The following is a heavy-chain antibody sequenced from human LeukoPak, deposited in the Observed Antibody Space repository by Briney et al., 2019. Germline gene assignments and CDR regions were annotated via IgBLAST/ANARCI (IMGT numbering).Heavy chain of an antibody. D-gene: IGHD3-22*01. V-gene: IGHV3-30*04. CDR3: ASSGGYYYDSSGYLGASSFDY. CDR1: GFAFSTYA. Sequence: GGSLRLSCAASGFAFSTYAMHWVRQAPGKGLEWVAVISYDGSNKYYADSVKGRFTISRDNSKNTLYPQMNSLRAEDTAVYYCASSGGYYYDSSGYLGASSFDYWGQGTLVTVSS. J-gene: IGHJ4*02. CDR2: ISYDGSNK.